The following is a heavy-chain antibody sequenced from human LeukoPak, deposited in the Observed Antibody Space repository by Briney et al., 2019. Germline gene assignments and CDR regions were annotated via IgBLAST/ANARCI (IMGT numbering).Heavy chain of an antibody. CDR2: INHSGST. CDR3: ARARAIWSGYYGYYYYYYMDV. Sequence: SETLSLTCAVYGGSFSGYYWSWIRQPPGKGLEWIGEINHSGSTNYNPSLKSRVTISEDTSKNQFSLKLSSVTAADTAVYYCARARAIWSGYYGYYYYYYMDVWGKGTTVTVSS. J-gene: IGHJ6*03. CDR1: GGSFSGYY. V-gene: IGHV4-34*01. D-gene: IGHD3-3*01.